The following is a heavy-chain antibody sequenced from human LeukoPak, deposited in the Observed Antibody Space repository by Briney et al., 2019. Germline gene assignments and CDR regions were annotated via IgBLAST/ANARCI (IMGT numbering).Heavy chain of an antibody. V-gene: IGHV3-73*01. CDR3: TRILNYYYGMDV. Sequence: PGGSLRLSCAASGFTFSSYAMHWVRQASGKGLEWVGRIRSKANTYATAYAASVKGRFTISRDDSKNTAYLQMNSLKTEDTAVYYCTRILNYYYGMDVWGQGTTVTVSS. CDR2: IRSKANTYAT. CDR1: GFTFSSYA. J-gene: IGHJ6*02.